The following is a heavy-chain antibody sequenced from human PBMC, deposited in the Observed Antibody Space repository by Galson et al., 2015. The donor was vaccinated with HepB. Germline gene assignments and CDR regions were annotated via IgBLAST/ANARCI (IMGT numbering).Heavy chain of an antibody. CDR2: IKSRRFGGKV. Sequence: SLRLSCAASGFTFSDAWMSWVRQAPGKGLEWVARIKSRRFGGKVDYGTPVKGRFTISRDDSKHTLSLLMDSLKTEDTAVYYCTTTVRPEDFLEYWGQGSLSPSP. CDR3: TTTVRPEDFLEY. CDR1: GFTFSDAW. J-gene: IGHJ4*02. V-gene: IGHV3-15*01. D-gene: IGHD1-14*01.